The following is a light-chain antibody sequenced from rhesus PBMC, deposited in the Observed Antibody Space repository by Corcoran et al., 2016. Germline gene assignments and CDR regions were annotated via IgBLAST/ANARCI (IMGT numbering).Light chain of an antibody. V-gene: IGLV2-23*01. Sequence: QAALTQPPSVSGSPGQSVTISCTGTNSDIGGYNYVSWYQQHPGKAPKLMIYDVSKRSSGVSDRFSGSKSGNTASRTISGLQAEDEADYYCSSYAGSNTFSFGAGTRLTVL. CDR2: DVS. CDR3: SSYAGSNTFS. CDR1: NSDIGGYNY. J-gene: IGLJ1*01.